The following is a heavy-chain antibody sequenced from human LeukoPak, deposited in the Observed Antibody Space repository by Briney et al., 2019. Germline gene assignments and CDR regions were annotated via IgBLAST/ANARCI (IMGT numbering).Heavy chain of an antibody. Sequence: GASVKVSCKASGYTFTSYYMYWVRQAPGQGLEWMAIINPSGGSTNYAQKFQGRVTVTRDTSTGTVYMELSSLRSEDTAVYYCARDEISWFGELPLIFDYWGQGTLVTVSS. J-gene: IGHJ4*02. D-gene: IGHD3-10*01. CDR2: INPSGGST. V-gene: IGHV1-46*01. CDR3: ARDEISWFGELPLIFDY. CDR1: GYTFTSYY.